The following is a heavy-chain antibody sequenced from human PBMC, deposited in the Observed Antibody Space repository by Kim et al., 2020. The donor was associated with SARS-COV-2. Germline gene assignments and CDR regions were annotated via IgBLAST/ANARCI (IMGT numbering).Heavy chain of an antibody. CDR2: ITGSGDIT. Sequence: GGSLRLSCAASGFTFSNYAMSWVRQAPGTGLEWLSLITGSGDITHYADSVRGRFTVSRDNSKDTLYLQMSSLRAEDTAVYYCAKRYSISWYDYWGQGTLVTGSS. D-gene: IGHD6-13*01. J-gene: IGHJ4*02. CDR1: GFTFSNYA. CDR3: AKRYSISWYDY. V-gene: IGHV3-23*01.